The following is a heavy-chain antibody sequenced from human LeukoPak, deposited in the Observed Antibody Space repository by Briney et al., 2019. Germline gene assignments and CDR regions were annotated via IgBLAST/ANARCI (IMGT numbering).Heavy chain of an antibody. V-gene: IGHV3-73*01. CDR1: GFTFSGSS. D-gene: IGHD2-2*01. CDR2: IRSKVNRYAT. J-gene: IGHJ4*02. CDR3: CTWGGRGDIVEVSLDY. Sequence: PAGPLRLSCAASGFTFSGSSVHWVHQTSGKGLEWVGHIRSKVNRYATAYAASVKGRFTISRDDSKNTAYLQMNSLRTEDTAVYYCCTWGGRGDIVEVSLDYWGQGTLVTVSS.